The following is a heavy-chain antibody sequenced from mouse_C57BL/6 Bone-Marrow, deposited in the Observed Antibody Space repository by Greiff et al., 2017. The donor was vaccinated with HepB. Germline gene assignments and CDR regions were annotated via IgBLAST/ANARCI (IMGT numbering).Heavy chain of an antibody. CDR1: GYTFTSYW. CDR2: IHPNSGST. J-gene: IGHJ2*01. CDR3: ARFSFYDGYYGVDY. Sequence: QVQLQQSGAELVKPGASVKLSCKASGYTFTSYWMHWVKQRPGQGLEWIGMIHPNSGSTNYNEKFKSKATLTVDKSSSTAYMQLSSLTSEDSAVYYCARFSFYDGYYGVDYWGQGTTLTVSS. D-gene: IGHD2-3*01. V-gene: IGHV1-64*01.